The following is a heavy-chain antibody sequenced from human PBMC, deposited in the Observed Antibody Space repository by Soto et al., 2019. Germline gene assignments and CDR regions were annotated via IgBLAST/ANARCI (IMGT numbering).Heavy chain of an antibody. CDR2: ISWNSASI. CDR3: AKGPHSAAGTGVGYFDY. D-gene: IGHD6-13*01. J-gene: IGHJ4*02. CDR1: GFTFDDYA. V-gene: IGHV3-9*01. Sequence: SLRLSCSASGFTFDDYAMHWVRQGPGKGLEWVSGISWNSASIGYADSVNGRFTISRDNAKYSLYLQLNHLRPEDSAFYYCAKGPHSAAGTGVGYFDYWGQGTLVTVSS.